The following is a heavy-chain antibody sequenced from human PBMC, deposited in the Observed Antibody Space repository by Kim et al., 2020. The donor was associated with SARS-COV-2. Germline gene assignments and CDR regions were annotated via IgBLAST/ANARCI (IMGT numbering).Heavy chain of an antibody. Sequence: GGSLRLSCAASGFTFSSYNMNWVRQAPGQGLEWVSSISTSGNYIYYADSVKGRFTISRDNAKNSLFLQMNSLRVEDTAVYYCARRPPQNSCLDYWGQGTLVTVSS. CDR1: GFTFSSYN. D-gene: IGHD1-7*01. CDR3: ARRPPQNSCLDY. CDR2: ISTSGNYI. V-gene: IGHV3-21*01. J-gene: IGHJ4*02.